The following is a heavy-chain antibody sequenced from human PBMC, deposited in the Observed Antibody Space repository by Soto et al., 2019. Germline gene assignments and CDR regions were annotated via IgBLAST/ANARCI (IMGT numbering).Heavy chain of an antibody. D-gene: IGHD3-22*01. Sequence: ASVKVSCKASGGTFSRYAIRGVRQAPGQGLEWMGGIIPILGTTDYAEKFQGRVTITADKSTSTAYMELTSLRPEDTAVYYCARARDSSHLDYWGQGTPVTVSS. V-gene: IGHV1-69*06. CDR1: GGTFSRYA. J-gene: IGHJ4*02. CDR3: ARARDSSHLDY. CDR2: IIPILGTT.